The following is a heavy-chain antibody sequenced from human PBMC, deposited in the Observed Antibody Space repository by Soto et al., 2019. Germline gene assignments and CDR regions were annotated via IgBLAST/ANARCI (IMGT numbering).Heavy chain of an antibody. D-gene: IGHD2-2*01. V-gene: IGHV3-30-3*01. Sequence: QVQLVESGGGVVQPGRSLRLSCAASGFTFSSYAMHWVRQAPGKGLEWVAVISYGGSNKYYADSVKGRFTISRDNSKNTLYLQMNSLRADDTAVYYCARDWSSTSCRYGRDVWGQGTTVTVS. J-gene: IGHJ6*02. CDR3: ARDWSSTSCRYGRDV. CDR2: ISYGGSNK. CDR1: GFTFSSYA.